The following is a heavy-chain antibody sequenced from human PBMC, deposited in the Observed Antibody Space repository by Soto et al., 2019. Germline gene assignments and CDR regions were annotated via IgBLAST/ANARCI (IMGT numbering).Heavy chain of an antibody. V-gene: IGHV1-69*06. J-gene: IGHJ4*02. CDR3: ASSVVTAIPVESFDY. CDR2: IIPIFGTA. CDR1: GGTFSSYA. Sequence: QVQLVQSGAEVKKPGSSVKVSCKASGGTFSSYAITWVRQAPGQGLEWMGGIIPIFGTANYAQKFQGRVTITADKSTSTAYMELSSLRSEDTAVYYCASSVVTAIPVESFDYWGQGTLGTVS. D-gene: IGHD2-21*02.